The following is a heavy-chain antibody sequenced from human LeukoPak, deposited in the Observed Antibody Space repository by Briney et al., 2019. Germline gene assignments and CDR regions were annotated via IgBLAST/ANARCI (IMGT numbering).Heavy chain of an antibody. CDR3: ARHGGDSWAFDI. V-gene: IGHV5-10-1*04. Sequence: ESLRISCKGSGYSFTSYWISWVRQMPGKGLEWMGRIDPSDSYTNYSPSFQGQVTISADKSISTAYLQWSSLKASDTAMYYCARHGGDSWAFDIWGQGTMVTVSS. J-gene: IGHJ3*02. D-gene: IGHD5-24*01. CDR2: IDPSDSYT. CDR1: GYSFTSYW.